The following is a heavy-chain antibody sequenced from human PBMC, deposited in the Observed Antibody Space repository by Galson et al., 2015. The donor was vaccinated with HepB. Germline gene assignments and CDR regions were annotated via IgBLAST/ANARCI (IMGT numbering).Heavy chain of an antibody. V-gene: IGHV1-3*01. CDR1: GYTLSSYD. J-gene: IGHJ4*02. Sequence: SVKVSCKASGYTLSSYDMNWVRQAPGQRLEWMGWISGGNGNTKYSQKFQRRVTITRDTSASTAYKELSSLRSEDTAVYYCARSERLYGGNFDYWGQGTLVIVSS. CDR3: ARSERLYGGNFDY. CDR2: ISGGNGNT. D-gene: IGHD4-23*01.